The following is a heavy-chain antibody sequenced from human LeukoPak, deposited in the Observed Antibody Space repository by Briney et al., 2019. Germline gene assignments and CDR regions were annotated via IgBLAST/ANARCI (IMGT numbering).Heavy chain of an antibody. CDR2: ISGSGDNT. V-gene: IGHV3-23*01. Sequence: GGSLRLSCAASGFTFSSYAMSWVRQAPGKGLEWVSGISGSGDNTYYADSVKGRFTISRDNSKNTLYLQMNSLRAEDTAVYYCARDRSMDVWGQGTTVTVSS. CDR1: GFTFSSYA. CDR3: ARDRSMDV. J-gene: IGHJ6*02.